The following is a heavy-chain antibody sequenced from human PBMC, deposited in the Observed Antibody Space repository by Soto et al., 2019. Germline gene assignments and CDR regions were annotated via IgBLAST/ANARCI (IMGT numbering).Heavy chain of an antibody. V-gene: IGHV3-74*01. J-gene: IGHJ5*02. CDR1: GFTFSHYW. D-gene: IGHD1-1*01. CDR2: SNPAGTIT. Sequence: MQMVESGGGSVQPGGSLRLSCAASGFTFSHYWMHWVRQTPGKGLVWVSRSNPAGTITHYADSVEGRFTISRDNADSDLFLQMNSLSAEDTAISYCTSDTCGIRATWGQGTLVNVSS. CDR3: TSDTCGIRAT.